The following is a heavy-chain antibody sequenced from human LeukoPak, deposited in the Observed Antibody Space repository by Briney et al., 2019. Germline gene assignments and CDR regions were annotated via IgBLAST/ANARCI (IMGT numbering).Heavy chain of an antibody. CDR1: GFTFSNYC. D-gene: IGHD2/OR15-2a*01. CDR3: ARVFYQDSGTSYRHLDY. V-gene: IGHV3-7*01. J-gene: IGHJ4*02. Sequence: PGGSLRLSRAASGFTFSNYCMTWVRQGPGKGLERVASTKQDGSEKYFLDSVKGRFTISRDNAESSLYLQMNSLRAEDTAVYYCARVFYQDSGTSYRHLDYWGQGTLVTVSS. CDR2: TKQDGSEK.